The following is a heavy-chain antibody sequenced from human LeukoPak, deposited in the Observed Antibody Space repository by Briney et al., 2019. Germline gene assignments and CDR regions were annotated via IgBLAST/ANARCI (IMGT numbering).Heavy chain of an antibody. D-gene: IGHD3-16*01. CDR3: AKASWVSSTDAVR. CDR1: GLSFSSFA. CDR2: IRGNGET. Sequence: PGGSLRLSCAASGLSFSSFAMSWVRQGPARGLEWVSSIRGNGETFNADSVKRRFTLSSDSSRNTVYFQLNNLRVEDTAIYYCAKASWVSSTDAVRWGQGTLVTVSS. J-gene: IGHJ4*02. V-gene: IGHV3-23*01.